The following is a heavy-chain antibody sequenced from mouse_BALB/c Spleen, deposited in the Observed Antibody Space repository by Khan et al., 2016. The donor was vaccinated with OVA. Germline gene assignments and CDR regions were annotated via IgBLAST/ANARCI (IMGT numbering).Heavy chain of an antibody. Sequence: VLLQQSGPELVKPGASVKMSCKASGYTFSDYVISWVKLRTGQGLEWIGEIYPGSGSTYYTEKFKGKATLTADKSSNTAYMQLSSLTSEDSAVYFCARSYDGAWFAYWGQGTLVTVS. D-gene: IGHD1-1*01. CDR2: IYPGSGST. J-gene: IGHJ3*01. V-gene: IGHV1-77*01. CDR3: ARSYDGAWFAY. CDR1: GYTFSDYV.